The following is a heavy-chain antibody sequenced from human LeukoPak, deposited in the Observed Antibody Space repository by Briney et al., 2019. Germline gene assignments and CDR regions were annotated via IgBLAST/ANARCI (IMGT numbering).Heavy chain of an antibody. V-gene: IGHV3-30*02. CDR2: IRYDGSNK. CDR3: ANGPQYTTLTGYYKVRSHLDY. CDR1: GFTFSSYG. J-gene: IGHJ4*02. D-gene: IGHD3-9*01. Sequence: GGSLRLSCAASGFTFSSYGMHWVRQAPGKGLEWVAFIRYDGSNKYYADSVKGRFTISRDNSKNTLYLQMNSLRAEDTAVYYCANGPQYTTLTGYYKVRSHLDYWGQGTLVTVSS.